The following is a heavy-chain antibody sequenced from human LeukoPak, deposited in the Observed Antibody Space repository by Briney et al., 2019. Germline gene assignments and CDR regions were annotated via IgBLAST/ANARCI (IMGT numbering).Heavy chain of an antibody. CDR2: IYHSGST. CDR3: ARLIAAAGIDY. V-gene: IGHV4-59*12. J-gene: IGHJ4*02. D-gene: IGHD6-13*01. Sequence: SETLSLTCTVSGGSISSYYWSWLRQPPGKGLEWIGEIYHSGSTNYNPSLKSRVTISVDKSKNQFSLKLSSVTAADTAVYYCARLIAAAGIDYWGQGTLVTVSS. CDR1: GGSISSYY.